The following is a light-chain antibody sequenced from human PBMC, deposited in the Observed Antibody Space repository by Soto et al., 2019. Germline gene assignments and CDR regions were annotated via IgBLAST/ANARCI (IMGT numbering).Light chain of an antibody. CDR3: QQRSNWPPVYT. CDR2: GVS. V-gene: IGKV3-15*01. CDR1: QSVSSK. Sequence: EIVMRQSPATLSVSPGERATLSFRASQSVSSKLAWFQQKPGQAPSLLIYGVSTRATGVPVRFSGSASGTEFTLTINSLQSEDFAVYYCQQRSNWPPVYTFGQGTKVDIK. J-gene: IGKJ2*01.